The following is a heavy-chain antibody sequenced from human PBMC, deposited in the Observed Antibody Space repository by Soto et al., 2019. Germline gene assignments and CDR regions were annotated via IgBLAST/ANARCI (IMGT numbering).Heavy chain of an antibody. V-gene: IGHV2-5*01. D-gene: IGHD6-6*01. Sequence: KESGPTLVTPTQTLTLTCSFSGFSLSTSGVGVGWIRQSPGNALEGLALIYWSGDEHYRPSLKSSLSIIKDTYKNHVVLIMTDMDPVDTATYYCARGLATLPVFAFDIWGQGTMVTVSS. J-gene: IGHJ3*02. CDR2: IYWSGDE. CDR1: GFSLSTSGVG. CDR3: ARGLATLPVFAFDI.